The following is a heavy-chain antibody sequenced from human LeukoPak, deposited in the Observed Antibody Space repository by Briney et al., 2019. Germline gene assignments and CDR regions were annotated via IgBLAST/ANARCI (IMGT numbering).Heavy chain of an antibody. J-gene: IGHJ3*02. CDR3: ARAQVGVDAFDI. D-gene: IGHD1-26*01. Sequence: PGGSLRLSCAASGFTFSSYWMHWVRQAPGKGLVWVSRINSDGSSTSYADSVKGRFTISRDNAKNTLYLQMNSLRAEDTAVYYCARAQVGVDAFDIWGQGTMVTVSS. CDR1: GFTFSSYW. V-gene: IGHV3-74*01. CDR2: INSDGSST.